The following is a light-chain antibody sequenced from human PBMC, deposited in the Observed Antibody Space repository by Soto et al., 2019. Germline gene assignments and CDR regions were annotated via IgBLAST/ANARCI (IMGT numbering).Light chain of an antibody. CDR2: DAS. V-gene: IGKV1-33*01. CDR3: QQSNGLPT. Sequence: DIQMTQSPSSLSASVGDRVTITCQASQDITNYLNWYQQKPGKAPKLLICDASNLETGVPSRFSGSGSGTYFTFTISSLQPEDIATYYCQQSNGLPTFGGGTKVESK. J-gene: IGKJ4*01. CDR1: QDITNY.